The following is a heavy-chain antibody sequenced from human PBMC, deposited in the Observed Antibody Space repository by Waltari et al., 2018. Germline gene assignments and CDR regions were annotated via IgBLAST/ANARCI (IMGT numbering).Heavy chain of an antibody. D-gene: IGHD2-21*01. J-gene: IGHJ3*02. CDR2: IYPGDSDT. CDR3: ARRVVIAHNLGAFDI. CDR1: GYSFTSYW. Sequence: EVQLVQSGAEVKKPGESLKISCKGSGYSFTSYWIGWVRQMPGKGLEWMGFIYPGDSDTRYSPSFQGKVTISADKSISTAYLQWSSLKASDTAMYYCARRVVIAHNLGAFDIWGQGTMVTVSS. V-gene: IGHV5-51*01.